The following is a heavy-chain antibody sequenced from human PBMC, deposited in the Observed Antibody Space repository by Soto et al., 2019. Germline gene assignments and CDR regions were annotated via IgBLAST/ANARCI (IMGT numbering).Heavy chain of an antibody. V-gene: IGHV1-46*01. D-gene: IGHD2-21*02. CDR3: ARGGHVVVVTAALDF. J-gene: IGHJ4*02. CDR2: VNPSGGHT. CDR1: GDTFTDYY. Sequence: QVQLVQSGAEVKKPGASVKVSCKASGDTFTDYYIHWVRQAPGQGLERMGTVNPSGGHTTYAQHVLGRMTMTSDTSTSTLYMELTSLTSEDTAVYYCARGGHVVVVTAALDFWGQGTLVTVSS.